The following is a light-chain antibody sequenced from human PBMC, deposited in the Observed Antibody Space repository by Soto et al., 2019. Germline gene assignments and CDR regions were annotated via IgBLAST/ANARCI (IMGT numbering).Light chain of an antibody. CDR3: QQYSSYWT. V-gene: IGKV1-5*01. J-gene: IGKJ1*01. CDR1: QNIYTW. Sequence: DYQVTQSPSTLSASVGDRVTITCRASQNIYTWLAWYQQKPGKAPNLLIYDASTLESGVPSRFSGSGSGTEFTLTISSLQPDDFATYYCQQYSSYWTFAQGTKVDIK. CDR2: DAS.